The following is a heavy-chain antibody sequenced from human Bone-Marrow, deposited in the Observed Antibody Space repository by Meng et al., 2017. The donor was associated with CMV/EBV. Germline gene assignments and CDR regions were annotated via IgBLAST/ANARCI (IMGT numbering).Heavy chain of an antibody. CDR2: IIPIFGTA. D-gene: IGHD2-2*01. J-gene: IGHJ3*02. Sequence: SVKVSCKASGYTFTSYDINWVRQAPGQGLEWMGGIIPIFGTANYAQKFQGRVTITTDESTSTAYMELSSLRSEDTAVYYCARDRHCSSTSCSMIDAFDIWGQGTRVTVSS. CDR3: ARDRHCSSTSCSMIDAFDI. CDR1: GYTFTSYD. V-gene: IGHV1-69*05.